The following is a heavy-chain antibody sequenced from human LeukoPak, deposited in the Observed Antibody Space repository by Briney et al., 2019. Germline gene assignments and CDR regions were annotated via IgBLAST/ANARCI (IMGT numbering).Heavy chain of an antibody. D-gene: IGHD6-19*01. CDR1: GFTFSSYE. CDR2: ISSSGGTI. CDR3: ARSGYRSGWN. Sequence: GGSLRLSCAASGFTFSSYEINWVRQAPGKGLEWVSYISSSGGTIYYADSVKGRFTISRDNSKNMLYLQMNSLRAEDTAVYYCARSGYRSGWNWGQGGLVSVSS. J-gene: IGHJ4*02. V-gene: IGHV3-48*03.